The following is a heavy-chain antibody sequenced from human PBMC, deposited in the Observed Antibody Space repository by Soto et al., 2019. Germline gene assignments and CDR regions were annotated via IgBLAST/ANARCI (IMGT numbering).Heavy chain of an antibody. CDR2: IWYDGSNK. CDR3: ARDHPVVAATEKFDY. V-gene: IGHV3-33*01. CDR1: GFTFSSYG. Sequence: GGSLRLSCAASGFTFSSYGMHWVRQAPGKGLEWVAVIWYDGSNKYYADSVKGRFTISRDNSKNTLYLQMNILRAEDTAVYYCARDHPVVAATEKFDYWGQGT. J-gene: IGHJ4*02. D-gene: IGHD2-15*01.